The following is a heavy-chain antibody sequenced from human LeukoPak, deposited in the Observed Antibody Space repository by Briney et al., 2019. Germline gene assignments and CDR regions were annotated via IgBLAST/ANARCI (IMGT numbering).Heavy chain of an antibody. J-gene: IGHJ4*02. CDR3: ARGDGAYYYDGSGYYPSLYFDY. CDR2: VFHSGST. D-gene: IGHD3-22*01. V-gene: IGHV4-38-2*02. Sequence: TSETLSLNCTVSGQSMSRGYFWGWIRQPPGKGLEWIGSVFHSGSTHYNPSLKSRVTISIDTSKNQFSLKLSSVTAADTAVYYCARGDGAYYYDGSGYYPSLYFDYWGQGTLVTVSS. CDR1: GQSMSRGYF.